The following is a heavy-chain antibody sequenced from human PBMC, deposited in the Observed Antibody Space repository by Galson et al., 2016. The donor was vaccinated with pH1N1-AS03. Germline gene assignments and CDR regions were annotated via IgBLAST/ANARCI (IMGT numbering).Heavy chain of an antibody. V-gene: IGHV1-2*06. Sequence: SVKVSCKASGYTFIGYYMHWVRQAPGQGLEWLGRINPNSGGANDVQKFQDRVTMTRDTSISTAYMELSGLTSDDTADYYCATDVVTAMGRAFDIWGQGTMVTVSS. CDR1: GYTFIGYY. CDR3: ATDVVTAMGRAFDI. D-gene: IGHD2-21*02. CDR2: INPNSGGA. J-gene: IGHJ3*02.